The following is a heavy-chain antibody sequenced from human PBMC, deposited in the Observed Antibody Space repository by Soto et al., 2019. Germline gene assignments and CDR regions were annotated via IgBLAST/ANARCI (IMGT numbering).Heavy chain of an antibody. V-gene: IGHV3-33*01. CDR3: AREKFYDNSGWAGGFDY. CDR1: GFTFSSYG. D-gene: IGHD3-22*01. J-gene: IGHJ4*02. CDR2: IWYDGSNK. Sequence: QVQLVESGGGVVQPGRSLRLSCAASGFTFSSYGMHWVRQAPGKGLEWVAVIWYDGSNKYYADSVKGRFTISRDNYKNTLYLQMNSLRAEDTAVYYCAREKFYDNSGWAGGFDYWGQGTLVTVSS.